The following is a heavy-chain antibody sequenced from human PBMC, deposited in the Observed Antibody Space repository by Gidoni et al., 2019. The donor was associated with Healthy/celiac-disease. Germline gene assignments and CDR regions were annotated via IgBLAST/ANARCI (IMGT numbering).Heavy chain of an antibody. CDR3: ARSWYDFWSGYSSYYGMDV. J-gene: IGHJ6*02. CDR2: ISSSGSTI. Sequence: EVQLVESGGGLVQPGGSLRLSCAASGFTFSSYEMNWIRQAPGKGLEWVSYISSSGSTIYYADSVKGRFTISRDNAKNSLYLQMNSLRAEDTAVYYCARSWYDFWSGYSSYYGMDVWGQGTTVTVSS. V-gene: IGHV3-48*03. CDR1: GFTFSSYE. D-gene: IGHD3-3*01.